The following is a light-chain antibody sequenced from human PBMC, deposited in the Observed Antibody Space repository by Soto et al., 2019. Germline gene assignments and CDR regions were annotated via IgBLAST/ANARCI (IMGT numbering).Light chain of an antibody. Sequence: EIVMTQSPATLSVSPGERVTLSYRASQSVGSNIAWYQQKPGQAPRLLIYRTFTRATGLPARFSGGASGTGFTLTISSLQSEDFAVYYCQQYNLWPLTFGGGTKVEIK. CDR1: QSVGSN. J-gene: IGKJ4*01. V-gene: IGKV3-15*01. CDR2: RTF. CDR3: QQYNLWPLT.